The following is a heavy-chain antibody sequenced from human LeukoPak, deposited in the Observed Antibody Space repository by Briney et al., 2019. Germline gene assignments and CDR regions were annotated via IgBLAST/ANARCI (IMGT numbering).Heavy chain of an antibody. D-gene: IGHD3-10*01. CDR1: GYTFTCYD. V-gene: IGHV1-8*01. J-gene: IGHJ4*02. CDR2: MNPNSGNT. CDR3: ARGRYYYGSGSYYSPLLNFDY. Sequence: ASVKVSCKASGYTFTCYDINWVRQATGQGLEWMGWMNPNSGNTGYAQKFQGRVTMTRNTSISTAYMELSSLRSEDTAVYYCARGRYYYGSGSYYSPLLNFDYWGQGTLVTVSS.